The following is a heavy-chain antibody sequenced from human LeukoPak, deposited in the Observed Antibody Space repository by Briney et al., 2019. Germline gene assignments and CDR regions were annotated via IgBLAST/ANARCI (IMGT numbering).Heavy chain of an antibody. Sequence: GGSLRLSCAASGFTFSSYSMNWVRQAPGKGLEWVSSISSSSSYIYYADSVKGRFTISRDNAKNSLYLQMNSLRAEDTAVYYCAKGDAHNSAVFLDYWGRGTLVTVSS. J-gene: IGHJ4*02. CDR3: AKGDAHNSAVFLDY. D-gene: IGHD2-2*01. V-gene: IGHV3-21*01. CDR2: ISSSSSYI. CDR1: GFTFSSYS.